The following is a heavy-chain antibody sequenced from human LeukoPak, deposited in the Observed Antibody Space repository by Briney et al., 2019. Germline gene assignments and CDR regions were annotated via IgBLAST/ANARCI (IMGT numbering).Heavy chain of an antibody. CDR1: GFTFSSYA. V-gene: IGHV3-30*04. D-gene: IGHD3-10*01. Sequence: GGPLRLSCAASGFTFSSYAMHWVRQAPGKGLEWVAVISYDGSNKYYADSVKGRFTISRDNSKNTLYLQMNSLRAEDTAVYYCARDGEAYTYYYGSGSYNGMDVWGQGTTVTVSS. CDR3: ARDGEAYTYYYGSGSYNGMDV. CDR2: ISYDGSNK. J-gene: IGHJ6*02.